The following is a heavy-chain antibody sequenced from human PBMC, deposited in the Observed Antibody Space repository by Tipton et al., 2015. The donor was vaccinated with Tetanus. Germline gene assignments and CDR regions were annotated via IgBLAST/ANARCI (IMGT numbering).Heavy chain of an antibody. V-gene: IGHV4-59*01. D-gene: IGHD3-9*01. CDR2: IFYAGST. J-gene: IGHJ4*02. Sequence: LRLSCTVSGVSISSYYWSWIRQSPGKGLEWIGYIFYAGSTNSNPSLKSRVTISVDKAKNQFSLKLTTVTAADTAVCYCARATEHDIMTGYDNWGPGTQVTVSS. CDR3: ARATEHDIMTGYDN. CDR1: GVSISSYY.